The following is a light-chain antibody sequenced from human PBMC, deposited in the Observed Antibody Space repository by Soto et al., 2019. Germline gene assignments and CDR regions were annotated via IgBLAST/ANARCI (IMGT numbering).Light chain of an antibody. J-gene: IGKJ3*01. V-gene: IGKV1-27*01. CDR2: APS. CDR1: QGIRNF. Sequence: DIQMTQSPTSLSASVGDRVTITCRASQGIRNFVAWHQQKPGKAPKLLLYAPSTLQSGVPSRFSGSGSGTDFTLTITSLQPEDVATYSCQRYSSVPVFGPGTKVEIK. CDR3: QRYSSVPV.